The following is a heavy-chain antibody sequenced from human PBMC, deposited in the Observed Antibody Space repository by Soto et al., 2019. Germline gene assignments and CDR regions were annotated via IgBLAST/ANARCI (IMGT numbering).Heavy chain of an antibody. J-gene: IGHJ4*02. CDR2: IKNKANSYTT. CDR1: GFTFSDHY. D-gene: IGHD6-19*01. CDR3: TRVRLDSSRSSYY. V-gene: IGHV3-72*01. Sequence: EVQLVESGGGLVQPEGSLRLSCAASGFTFSDHYMDWVRQAPGKGLEWVGRIKNKANSYTTEYAAPVKGRFIISRDDSKNSVFLQMNRLKTDDTAVYYCTRVRLDSSRSSYYWGQGILVTVSS.